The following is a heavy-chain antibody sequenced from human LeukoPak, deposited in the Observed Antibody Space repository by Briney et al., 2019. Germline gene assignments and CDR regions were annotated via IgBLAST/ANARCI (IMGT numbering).Heavy chain of an antibody. CDR2: ISSSGSTM. J-gene: IGHJ4*02. CDR3: ARDGDGYNYKLDY. Sequence: PGGSLRLSCAASGFTFSDYYMSWIRQAPGKGLEWISYISSSGSTMYYADSVKGRFTISRDNAKNSLYLQMNSLRAEDTAVYYCARDGDGYNYKLDYWGQGTLVTVSS. V-gene: IGHV3-11*01. CDR1: GFTFSDYY. D-gene: IGHD5-24*01.